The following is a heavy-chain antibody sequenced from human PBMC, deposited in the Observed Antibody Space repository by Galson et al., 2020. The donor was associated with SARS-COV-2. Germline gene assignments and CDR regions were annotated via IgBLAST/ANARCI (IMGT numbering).Heavy chain of an antibody. V-gene: IGHV4-61*01. J-gene: IGHJ6*03. CDR3: ARGPIATYYYYMDV. CDR2: IYYSGST. D-gene: IGHD6-13*01. CDR1: GGSVSSGSYY. Sequence: SETLSLTCTVSGGSVSSGSYYWSLIRQPPGKGLEWIGYIYYSGSTNYNPSLKSRVTISVDTSKNQFSLKLSSVTAADTAVYYCARGPIATYYYYMDVWGKGTTVTVSS.